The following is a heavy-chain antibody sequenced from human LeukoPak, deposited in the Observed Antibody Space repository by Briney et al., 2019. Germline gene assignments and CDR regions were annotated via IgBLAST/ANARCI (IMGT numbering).Heavy chain of an antibody. CDR2: IYPGDSDT. V-gene: IGHV5-51*01. Sequence: GASLQICCEGSGSIFTSYWSAWGRPLPGKGLEWMGIIYPGDSDTRYSPSFQGQVTISADKSISTAYLQWSSLQASDTAIYYCARGPPLYGSGNNWFDLWGQGTLVTVSS. D-gene: IGHD3-10*01. CDR1: GSIFTSYW. J-gene: IGHJ5*02. CDR3: ARGPPLYGSGNNWFDL.